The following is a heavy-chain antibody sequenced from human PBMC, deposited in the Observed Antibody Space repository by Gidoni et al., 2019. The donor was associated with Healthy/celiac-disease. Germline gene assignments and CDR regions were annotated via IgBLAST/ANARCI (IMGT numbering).Heavy chain of an antibody. CDR3: ARDLSGSAADY. CDR2: ISAYNGNT. CDR1: GYTFTSYG. D-gene: IGHD6-13*01. J-gene: IGHJ4*02. Sequence: QVQLVQSGAEVKKPGASVKVYCKASGYTFTSYGIRWVLQAPGQGLEWMGWISAYNGNTNYAQKLQGRVTMTTDTSTSTASMELRSLRSDDTAAYYCARDLSGSAADYWGQGTLVTVSS. V-gene: IGHV1-18*01.